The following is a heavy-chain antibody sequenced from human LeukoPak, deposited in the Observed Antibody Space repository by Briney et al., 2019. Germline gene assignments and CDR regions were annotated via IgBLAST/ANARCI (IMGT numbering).Heavy chain of an antibody. V-gene: IGHV1-2*04. J-gene: IGHJ6*02. CDR2: INPNSGGT. Sequence: GASVKVSCKASGYTFTSNYMHWVRQAPGQGLEWMGWINPNSGGTNYAQKFQGWVTMTRDTSISTAYMELSRLRSDDTAVYYCARDCGGDCHNGMDVWGQGTTVTVSS. CDR1: GYTFTSNY. CDR3: ARDCGGDCHNGMDV. D-gene: IGHD2-21*02.